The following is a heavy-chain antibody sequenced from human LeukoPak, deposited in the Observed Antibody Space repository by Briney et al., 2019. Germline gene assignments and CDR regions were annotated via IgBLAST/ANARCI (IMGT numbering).Heavy chain of an antibody. CDR3: ARIPTMTRNDY. D-gene: IGHD3-22*01. Sequence: GGSLRLSCAASGFTVSSNYMSWVRQAPGKGLEWVSVIYSGGSTYYADSVKGRFTISKDNSKNTLYLQLNSLRAEDTAVYYCARIPTMTRNDYWGQGNLVTVSS. CDR1: GFTVSSNY. V-gene: IGHV3-53*01. CDR2: IYSGGST. J-gene: IGHJ4*02.